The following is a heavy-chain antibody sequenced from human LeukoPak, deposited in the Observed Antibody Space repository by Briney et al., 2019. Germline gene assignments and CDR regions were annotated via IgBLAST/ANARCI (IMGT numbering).Heavy chain of an antibody. CDR1: GLTVRSNY. D-gene: IGHD6-13*01. CDR2: IYSGGST. Sequence: GGSLRLSCAASGLTVRSNYMSWVRQAPGKGLEWVSVIYSGGSTYYADSVKGRFIISRDNSKNTLYLQMNSLRAEDTAVYYCARGIAAAHDAFDIWGQGTMVTVSS. CDR3: ARGIAAAHDAFDI. J-gene: IGHJ3*02. V-gene: IGHV3-53*01.